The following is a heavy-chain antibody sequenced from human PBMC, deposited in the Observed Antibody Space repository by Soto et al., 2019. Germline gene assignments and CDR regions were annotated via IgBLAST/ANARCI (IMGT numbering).Heavy chain of an antibody. Sequence: PVGSLSLSCAASVFSFSSYAMNCVRHPPGKGLEWVAVIAYDGSNKYYADSVKGRFTISRENSQNTLFLQMNSLRAEDTAVYYCARPRFPGYGGHPYEYWGQGTLVNVSS. V-gene: IGHV3-30-3*01. CDR2: IAYDGSNK. D-gene: IGHD4-17*01. CDR3: ARPRFPGYGGHPYEY. J-gene: IGHJ4*02. CDR1: VFSFSSYA.